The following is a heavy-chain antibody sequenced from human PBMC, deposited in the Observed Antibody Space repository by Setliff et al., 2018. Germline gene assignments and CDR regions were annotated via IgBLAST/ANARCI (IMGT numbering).Heavy chain of an antibody. Sequence: SVKVSCKASGGTFSSYAISWVRQAPGQGLEWMGGIIPILGIANYAQKFQGRVTITADKSTSTAYMELNSLTSEETAVYYCARTVDAAGYFQHWGEGT. CDR2: IIPILGIA. D-gene: IGHD3-9*01. J-gene: IGHJ1*01. V-gene: IGHV1-69*10. CDR1: GGTFSSYA. CDR3: ARTVDAAGYFQH.